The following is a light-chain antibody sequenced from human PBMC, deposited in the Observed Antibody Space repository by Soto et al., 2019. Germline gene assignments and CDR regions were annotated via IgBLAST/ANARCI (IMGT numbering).Light chain of an antibody. J-gene: IGKJ2*01. CDR3: QQYNNWPVVP. CDR2: GAF. Sequence: EIVMTQSPATLSVSPGERVTLSCRASQSVSSNLAWYQQKPGQPPRLLIYGAFTRATGIPARFSGSGSGTEFTLTISSLQSEDFAVYYCQQYNNWPVVPFGPGTKLEIK. CDR1: QSVSSN. V-gene: IGKV3D-15*01.